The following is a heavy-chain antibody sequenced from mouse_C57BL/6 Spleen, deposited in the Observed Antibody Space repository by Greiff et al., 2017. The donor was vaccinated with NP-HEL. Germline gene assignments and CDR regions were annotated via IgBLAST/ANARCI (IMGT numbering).Heavy chain of an antibody. D-gene: IGHD1-1*01. J-gene: IGHJ3*01. CDR3: ARDTLYGSSYGFAY. Sequence: EVMLVESGGGLVKPGGSLKLSCAASGFTFSSYAMSWVRQTPEKRLEWVATISDGGSYTYYPDNVKGRFTISRDNAKNNLYLQMSHLKSEDTAMYYCARDTLYGSSYGFAYWGQGTLVTVSA. V-gene: IGHV5-4*01. CDR2: ISDGGSYT. CDR1: GFTFSSYA.